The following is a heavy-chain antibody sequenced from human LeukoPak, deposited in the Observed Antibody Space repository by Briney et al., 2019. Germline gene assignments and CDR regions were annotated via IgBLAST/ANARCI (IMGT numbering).Heavy chain of an antibody. V-gene: IGHV4-59*08. CDR3: ASLHGYGSGRP. D-gene: IGHD3-10*01. Sequence: SETLSLTCTVSSGSISTYYWSWIRQPPGKGLEWIGYIYYSGSTSYNPSLKSRVTISVDTSKNQFSLKLSSVTAADTAVYYCASLHGYGSGRPWGQGTLVTVSS. CDR1: SGSISTYY. CDR2: IYYSGST. J-gene: IGHJ5*02.